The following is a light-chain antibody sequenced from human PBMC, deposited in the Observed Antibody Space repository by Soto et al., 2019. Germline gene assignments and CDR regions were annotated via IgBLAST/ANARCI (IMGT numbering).Light chain of an antibody. CDR2: SNN. J-gene: IGLJ1*01. Sequence: QSVLTQPPSVSGTPGQRVTISCSGSSSNLGTNTVNWYQQLPGTAPKVLIYSNNQRPSGVPDRFSGSKSGTSASLAISGLQAEDEADYYCSSCTSSNSLYVFGTGTKVTVL. CDR3: SSCTSSNSLYV. CDR1: SSNLGTNT. V-gene: IGLV1-44*01.